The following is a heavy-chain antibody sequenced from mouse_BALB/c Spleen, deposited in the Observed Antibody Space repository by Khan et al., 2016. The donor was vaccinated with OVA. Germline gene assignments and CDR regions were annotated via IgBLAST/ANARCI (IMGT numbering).Heavy chain of an antibody. CDR2: FYPGSSDT. Sequence: QLQQSGTVPARPGASVKMSCKASGYSFTSYWMHWVTQRPGQGLEWIGAFYPGSSDTRYNQMFKDRAKLTAVTSASTGYMELSSLTNEDSAVYYCTRSYGSFYFDYWGQGTTLTVSS. J-gene: IGHJ2*01. V-gene: IGHV1-5*01. D-gene: IGHD2-2*01. CDR1: GYSFTSYW. CDR3: TRSYGSFYFDY.